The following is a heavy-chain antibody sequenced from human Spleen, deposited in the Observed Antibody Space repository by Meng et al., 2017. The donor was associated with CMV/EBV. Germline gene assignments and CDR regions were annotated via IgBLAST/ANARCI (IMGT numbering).Heavy chain of an antibody. CDR2: IKEDGSQT. CDR3: AKQLTGAAAWWFDP. V-gene: IGHV3-7*01. J-gene: IGHJ5*02. CDR1: GFTFSSHW. Sequence: GGSLRLSCAASGFTFSSHWMSWARQASGKGLEWVANIKEDGSQTYYVDSVKGRFTISRDNAKNLLYLQMISLRAEDTAIYYCAKQLTGAAAWWFDPWGQGTLVTVSS. D-gene: IGHD6-13*01.